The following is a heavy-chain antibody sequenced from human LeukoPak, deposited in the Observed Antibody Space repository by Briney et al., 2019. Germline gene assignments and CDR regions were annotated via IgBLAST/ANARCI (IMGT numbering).Heavy chain of an antibody. D-gene: IGHD2-2*01. V-gene: IGHV3-7*01. J-gene: IGHJ3*02. CDR2: IKQDGSGK. CDR1: GFTFSSYW. Sequence: GGSLRLSCAASGFTFSSYWMSWVRQAPGKGLEWVANIKQDGSGKYYVDSVKGRFTISRDNAKNSLYLQMNSLRAEDTAVYYCARGSKDIVVVPAAMYAFDIWGQGTMVTVSS. CDR3: ARGSKDIVVVPAAMYAFDI.